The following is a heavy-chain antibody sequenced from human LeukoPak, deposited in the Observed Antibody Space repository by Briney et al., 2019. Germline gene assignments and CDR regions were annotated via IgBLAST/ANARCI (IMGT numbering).Heavy chain of an antibody. CDR1: GYTFTSYY. V-gene: IGHV1-2*02. Sequence: ASVTVSFTASGYTFTSYYIHWVRQAPGQGLEWMGWIKPNSGGTNYAQKFQGRVTMTRDTSISTAYMEVRRLRSDDTAVYYCARGFSLSDYYDSSGSDYWGQGTLVTVSS. CDR3: ARGFSLSDYYDSSGSDY. D-gene: IGHD3-22*01. J-gene: IGHJ4*02. CDR2: IKPNSGGT.